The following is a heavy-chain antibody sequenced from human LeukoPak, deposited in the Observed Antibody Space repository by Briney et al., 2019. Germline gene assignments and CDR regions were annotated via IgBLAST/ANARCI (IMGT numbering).Heavy chain of an antibody. V-gene: IGHV3-23*01. CDR3: AKDTYYDSSGYYPPDFDY. CDR1: GFTFSNHA. D-gene: IGHD3-22*01. Sequence: GGSLRLSCAASGFTFSNHAMNWVRQAPGKGLEWVSAISGSGGSTYYADSVKGRFTISRDNSKNTLYLQMNSLRAEDTAVYYCAKDTYYDSSGYYPPDFDYWGQGTLVTVSS. CDR2: ISGSGGST. J-gene: IGHJ4*02.